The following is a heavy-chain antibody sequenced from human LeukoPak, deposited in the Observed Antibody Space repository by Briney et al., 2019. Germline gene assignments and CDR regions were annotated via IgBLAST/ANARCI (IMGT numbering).Heavy chain of an antibody. CDR2: ISSGGDIM. Sequence: GGSLRLSCAASGLRFSDYYVSWIRQAPGKGLQWVSYISSGGDIMHYADSVKGRFTSSRDNAKNSGYLEMNSLGAEDTAVYYCATSLIGAGEYFQQWGQGTLVTVSS. CDR3: ATSLIGAGEYFQQ. CDR1: GLRFSDYY. D-gene: IGHD2/OR15-2a*01. J-gene: IGHJ1*01. V-gene: IGHV3-11*01.